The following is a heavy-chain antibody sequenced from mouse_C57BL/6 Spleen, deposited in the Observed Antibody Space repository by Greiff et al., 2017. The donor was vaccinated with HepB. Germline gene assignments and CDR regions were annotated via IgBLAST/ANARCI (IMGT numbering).Heavy chain of an antibody. D-gene: IGHD1-1*01. J-gene: IGHJ3*01. CDR2: IYPGDGDT. Sequence: QVQLQQSGAELVKPGASVKISCKASGYAFSSYWMNWVKQRPGKGLEWIGQIYPGDGDTNYNGKFKGKATLTADKSSSTAYMQLSSLTSEDSAVYFGARCYGSSVAWFAYWGQGTLVTVSA. CDR1: GYAFSSYW. CDR3: ARCYGSSVAWFAY. V-gene: IGHV1-80*01.